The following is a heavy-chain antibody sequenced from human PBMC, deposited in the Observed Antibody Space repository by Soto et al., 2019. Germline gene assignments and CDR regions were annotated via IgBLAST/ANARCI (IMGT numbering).Heavy chain of an antibody. V-gene: IGHV4-30-4*01. CDR1: RASSSNPTDEDS. Sequence: QVQLRESGPGLVRPSETLSLTCTASRASSSNPTDEDSWTWIRQPPGKGLERIGSIDFRADKNYGPDVACRLVLSLDTAKNQAALSLSSVTAEDTDVKYCARGMFYLATWGQGSLVTVSS. J-gene: IGHJ4*02. D-gene: IGHD3-10*02. CDR2: IDFRADK. CDR3: ARGMFYLAT.